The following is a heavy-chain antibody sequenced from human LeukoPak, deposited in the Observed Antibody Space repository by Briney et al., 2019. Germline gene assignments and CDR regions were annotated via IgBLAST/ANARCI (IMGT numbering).Heavy chain of an antibody. CDR3: ARLTAGTGAFDI. V-gene: IGHV1-2*02. Sequence: ASVKVSCKASGYTFTGYYMHWVRQAPGQGLEWMGWINPNSGGTNYAQKFQGRVTMTRDTSISTAYMELSRLRSDDTAVCYCARLTAGTGAFDIWGQGTMVTVSS. D-gene: IGHD6-13*01. J-gene: IGHJ3*02. CDR1: GYTFTGYY. CDR2: INPNSGGT.